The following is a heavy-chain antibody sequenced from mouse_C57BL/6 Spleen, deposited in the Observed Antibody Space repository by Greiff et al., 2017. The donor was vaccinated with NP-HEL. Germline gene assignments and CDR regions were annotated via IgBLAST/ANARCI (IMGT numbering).Heavy chain of an antibody. D-gene: IGHD4-1*01. Sequence: EVKVVESGGGLVQPGGSLSLSCAASGFTFTDYYMSWVRQPPGKALEWLGFIRNKANGYTTEYSASVKGRFTISRDNSHSILYLQMNALRAEDSATYYCARLKLGYAMDYWGQGTSVTVSS. CDR1: GFTFTDYY. CDR2: IRNKANGYTT. V-gene: IGHV7-3*01. CDR3: ARLKLGYAMDY. J-gene: IGHJ4*01.